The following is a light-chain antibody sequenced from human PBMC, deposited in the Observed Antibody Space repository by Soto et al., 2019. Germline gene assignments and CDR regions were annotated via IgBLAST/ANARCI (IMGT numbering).Light chain of an antibody. CDR1: QSISSW. Sequence: DIQMTQSPSTLSASVGDRVTITCRASQSISSWLAWDQQKPGKAPELLNYDASSLESGVPSRFSGRGSRTEFSLTISSLQPDDLPTNYSPRYNSYPYTFGPGTKLEIK. V-gene: IGKV1-5*01. CDR3: PRYNSYPYT. CDR2: DAS. J-gene: IGKJ2*01.